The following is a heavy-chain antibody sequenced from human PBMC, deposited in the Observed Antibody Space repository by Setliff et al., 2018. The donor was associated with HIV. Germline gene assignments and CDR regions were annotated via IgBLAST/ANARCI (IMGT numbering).Heavy chain of an antibody. CDR2: SNPNTGGT. V-gene: IGHV1-2*02. CDR3: ARDPGYKSSWYGAFDI. CDR1: GYMFSIYY. D-gene: IGHD6-13*01. J-gene: IGHJ3*02. Sequence: ASVKVSCKASGYMFSIYYMHWVRQVPGQGLEWMGWSNPNTGGTKYAQKFQGRVTMTMDTSTTTAYMDLSRLRSDDTAVYYCARDPGYKSSWYGAFDIWGQGTMVTVSS.